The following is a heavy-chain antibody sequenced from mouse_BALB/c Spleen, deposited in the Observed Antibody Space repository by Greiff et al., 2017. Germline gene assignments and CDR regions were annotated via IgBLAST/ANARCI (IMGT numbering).Heavy chain of an antibody. Sequence: VQLQQSGAELVRPGALVKISCKGSGFNINDYAMHWVKQSHAKGLEWIGFISTYYGDAIYNQKFKGKATMTVDKSSSTAYMQLSSLTSEDSAVYYCARSYYYGSNSFDDWGQGTTLTVSS. CDR1: GFNINDYA. CDR2: ISTYYGDA. V-gene: IGHV1S137*01. CDR3: ARSYYYGSNSFDD. D-gene: IGHD1-1*01. J-gene: IGHJ2*01.